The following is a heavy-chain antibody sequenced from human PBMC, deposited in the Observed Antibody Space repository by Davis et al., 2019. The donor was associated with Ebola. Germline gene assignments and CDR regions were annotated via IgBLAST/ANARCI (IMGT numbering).Heavy chain of an antibody. V-gene: IGHV3-74*01. CDR1: GITFSNNW. Sequence: HTGGSLRLSCSASGITFSNNWMHWVRQSPGKGLVWISRINNDGSSRSYADFVKGRFTISRDNAKRTLYLQMDSLRVEDTAVYYCARVGGTTNSVAMDVWGQGTTVTV. CDR2: INNDGSSR. J-gene: IGHJ6*02. D-gene: IGHD2/OR15-2a*01. CDR3: ARVGGTTNSVAMDV.